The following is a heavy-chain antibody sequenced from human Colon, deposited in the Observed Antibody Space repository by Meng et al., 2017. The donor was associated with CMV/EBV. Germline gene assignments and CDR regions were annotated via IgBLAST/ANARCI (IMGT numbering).Heavy chain of an antibody. CDR3: ARDRPLGGRGDFDY. V-gene: IGHV3-66*01. Sequence: EVHLVESGGGLVQPGGSLRLSCAASGFSVSNNYMSWVRQTPEKGLEWVSIIFNDGTTYYLDSVKGRFTISRDNSKNTLYLQMTSLRAEDTAIYYCARDRPLGGRGDFDYWGQGTLVTVSS. CDR1: GFSVSNNY. J-gene: IGHJ4*02. CDR2: IFNDGTT. D-gene: IGHD3-10*01.